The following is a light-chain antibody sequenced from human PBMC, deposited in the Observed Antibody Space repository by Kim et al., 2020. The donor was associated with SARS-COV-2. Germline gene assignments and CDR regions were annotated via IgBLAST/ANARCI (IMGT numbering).Light chain of an antibody. Sequence: GHAIPLPCTGTSSDVAEYNYVSWYQQHPGKAPKLMIYDVSNRPSGVSNRFSGSKSGNTASLTISGLQAEDEAIYYCSSYISSSSYVFGTGTKVTIL. CDR2: DVS. CDR3: SSYISSSSYV. V-gene: IGLV2-14*03. CDR1: SSDVAEYNY. J-gene: IGLJ1*01.